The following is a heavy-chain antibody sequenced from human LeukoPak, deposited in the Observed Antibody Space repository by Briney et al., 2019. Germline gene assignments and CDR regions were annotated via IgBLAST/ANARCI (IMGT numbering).Heavy chain of an antibody. J-gene: IGHJ3*02. V-gene: IGHV3-23*05. CDR2: IGTNPANT. D-gene: IGHD3-3*02. CDR3: AKHFTGHKAFDM. CDR1: RFTFSNYW. Sequence: GGSLRLSCGASRFTFSNYWMSWVRQAPGKGLEWVSAIGTNPANTYYVDYVKGRFTVSRDNSKSTLHLQMNSLRAEDTAVYYCAKHFTGHKAFDMWGQGTMVTVS.